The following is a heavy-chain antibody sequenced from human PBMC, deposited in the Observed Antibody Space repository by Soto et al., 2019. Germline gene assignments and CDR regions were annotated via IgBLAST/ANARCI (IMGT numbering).Heavy chain of an antibody. D-gene: IGHD3-3*01. Sequence: GASVKVSCKASGYTFTGYYMHWVRQAPGQGLEWMGWINPNSGGTNYAQKFQGWVTMTRDTSISTAYMELSRLRSDDTAVYYCARDAVGVLRFLEWSDNWFDPWGQGTLVTVSS. CDR1: GYTFTGYY. V-gene: IGHV1-2*04. CDR3: ARDAVGVLRFLEWSDNWFDP. J-gene: IGHJ5*02. CDR2: INPNSGGT.